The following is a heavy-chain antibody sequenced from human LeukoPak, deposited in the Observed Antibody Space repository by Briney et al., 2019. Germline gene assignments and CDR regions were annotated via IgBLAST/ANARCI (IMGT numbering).Heavy chain of an antibody. CDR2: IYYSGST. D-gene: IGHD3-22*01. Sequence: SETLSLTCTVSGGSISSSSYYWSWIRQPPGKGLEWIGYIYYSGSTNYNPSLKSRVTISVDTSKNQFSLKLSSVTAADTAVYYCARSRSGYDSSGYYPRYYYYMDVWGEGTTVTISS. CDR1: GGSISSSSYY. CDR3: ARSRSGYDSSGYYPRYYYYMDV. J-gene: IGHJ6*03. V-gene: IGHV4-61*01.